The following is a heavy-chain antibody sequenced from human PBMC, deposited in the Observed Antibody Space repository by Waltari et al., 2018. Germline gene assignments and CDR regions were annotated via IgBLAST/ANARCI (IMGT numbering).Heavy chain of an antibody. CDR2: IGTTSSSI. CDR1: GITFSNYR. CDR3: ASPSLGSGSYWAFDI. Sequence: EVQLVESGGGLVQPGGSLRLSCAASGITFSNYRTNWVRQAPGRGLEWVLYIGTTSSSISYADSVKGRFTISRDNAKNSLYLQMNSLRDEDTAVYYCASPSLGSGSYWAFDIWGQGTMVTVSS. J-gene: IGHJ3*02. V-gene: IGHV3-48*02. D-gene: IGHD3-10*01.